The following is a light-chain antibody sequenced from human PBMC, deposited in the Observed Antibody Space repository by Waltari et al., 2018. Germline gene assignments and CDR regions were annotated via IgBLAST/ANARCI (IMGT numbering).Light chain of an antibody. V-gene: IGLV2-14*01. J-gene: IGLJ3*02. CDR3: NSDTGSISWV. CDR2: DVS. CDR1: SSDVGFYNY. Sequence: QSALTQPASVSGSPGQSITISCTGTSSDVGFYNYVSWYQQHPGKAPKLILYDVSDRPSWVSDRLSGAKSGNTASLTISGLQAEDEADYYCNSDTGSISWVFGGGTKLAVL.